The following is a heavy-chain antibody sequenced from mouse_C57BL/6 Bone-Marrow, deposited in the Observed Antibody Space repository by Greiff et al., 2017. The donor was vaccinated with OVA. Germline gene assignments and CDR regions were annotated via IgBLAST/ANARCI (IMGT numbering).Heavy chain of an antibody. CDR1: GFTFTSYW. D-gene: IGHD2-1*01. CDR2: IDPSDSYT. V-gene: IGHV1-69*01. CDR3: ARERGYGNSYAMDY. Sequence: QVQLQQPGAELVMPGASVQLSCKASGFTFTSYWMHWVQQRPGKGLEWIGEIDPSDSYTNYNQKFKGKFTLTVDKSSSTAYRQLSSLTSEDSAVYYSARERGYGNSYAMDYWGQGTSVTVSS. J-gene: IGHJ4*01.